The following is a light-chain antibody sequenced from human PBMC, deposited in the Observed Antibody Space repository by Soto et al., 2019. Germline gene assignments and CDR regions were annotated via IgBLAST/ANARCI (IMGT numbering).Light chain of an antibody. CDR3: QQFGSPFT. CDR2: GAS. J-gene: IGKJ3*01. CDR1: QSVSSSY. V-gene: IGKV3-20*01. Sequence: EIVLTQSPGTLSLSPGERATLSCRASQSVSSSYLAWYQHKPGQAPRLLIYGASTRATGIPDRFSGSESGTDFTITISRLEPEDFAVYFCQQFGSPFTFGPGTKVDLK.